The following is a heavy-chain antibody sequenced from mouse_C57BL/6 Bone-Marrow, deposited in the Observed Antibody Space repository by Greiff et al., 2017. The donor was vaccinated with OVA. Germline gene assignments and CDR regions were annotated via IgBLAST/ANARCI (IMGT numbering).Heavy chain of an antibody. CDR1: GYTFTSYW. J-gene: IGHJ3*01. CDR3: ARDDGSSYSFAY. V-gene: IGHV1-59*01. Sequence: VKLKQPGAELVRPGTSVKLSCKASGYTFTSYWMHWVKQRPGQGLEWIGVIDPSDSYTNYNQKFKGKATLTVDTSSSTAYMQLSSLTSEDSAVYYCARDDGSSYSFAYWGQGTLVTVSA. CDR2: IDPSDSYT. D-gene: IGHD1-1*01.